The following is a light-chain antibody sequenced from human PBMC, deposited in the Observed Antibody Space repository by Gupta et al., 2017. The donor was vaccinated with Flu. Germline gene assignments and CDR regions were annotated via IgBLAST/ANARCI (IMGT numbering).Light chain of an antibody. J-gene: IGLJ3*02. V-gene: IGLV2-14*01. CDR1: SSDIGGFNF. CDR3: SSDTSSSNWV. Sequence: QSALTQPASVSGSPEQPITISCTGPSSDIGGFNFVSWYQHHPGKPPTLMIYEVSKRPAGVANRFSGSKSGNTASLTISGHEAEDEADYYCSSDTSSSNWVFGGGTKLTVL. CDR2: EVS.